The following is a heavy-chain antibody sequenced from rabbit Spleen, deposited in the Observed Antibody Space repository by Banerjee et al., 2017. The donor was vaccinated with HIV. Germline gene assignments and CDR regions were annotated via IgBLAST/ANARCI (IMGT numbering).Heavy chain of an antibody. Sequence: QEQLEESGGDLVKPGASLTLTCTASGFSFSSSYWPYWVRQAPGKGLELIGYMYADSGSAHYASWAKGRFTISKTSSTTVTLQMTSLTAADTATYFCARNYVNAFDPWGPGTLVTVS. J-gene: IGHJ2*01. V-gene: IGHV1S45*01. CDR1: GFSFSSSYW. D-gene: IGHD1-1*01. CDR3: ARNYVNAFDP. CDR2: MYADSGSA.